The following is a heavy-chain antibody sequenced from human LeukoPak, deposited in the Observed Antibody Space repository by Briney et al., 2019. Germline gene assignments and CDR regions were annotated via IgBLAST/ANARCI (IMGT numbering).Heavy chain of an antibody. V-gene: IGHV3-66*01. CDR1: GFTVSTNY. CDR2: IYSGGST. J-gene: IGHJ4*02. D-gene: IGHD5-18*01. CDR3: ARVRGNNYGCLDY. Sequence: GGSLRLSCAASGFTVSTNYMSWVRQAPGKGLEWVPVIYSGGSTDYADSVKGRFTISRDNSKNTLYLKMNSLRAEDTAVYCCARVRGNNYGCLDYWGQGTLVAVSS.